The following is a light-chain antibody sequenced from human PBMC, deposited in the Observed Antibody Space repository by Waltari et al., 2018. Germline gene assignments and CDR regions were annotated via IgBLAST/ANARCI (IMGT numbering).Light chain of an antibody. CDR1: KLGDKY. J-gene: IGLJ2*01. Sequence: SYELTQSPSVSVSPGQTATITCSGDKLGDKYVCWYQQKPGQSPVMVIYQDTKRPPGIPDRFPGSNSGNPATLTISGTQALDEADYYCQSWDSTTVVFGGGTKLTVL. CDR3: QSWDSTTVV. CDR2: QDT. V-gene: IGLV3-1*01.